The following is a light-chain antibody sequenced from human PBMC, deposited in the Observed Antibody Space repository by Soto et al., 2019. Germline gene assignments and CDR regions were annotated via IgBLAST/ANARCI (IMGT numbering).Light chain of an antibody. V-gene: IGLV1-40*01. CDR1: SSNIGAGYD. Sequence: QSVLTQPPSVSGAPDQRVTISCTGNSSNIGAGYDVHWYQQLPGTAPKLLIFHNYTRPSGVPARFSGSKSGTSASLTITGLQAEDEADYYCQSYDTSLSGYVFGTGTKLAVL. CDR2: HNY. J-gene: IGLJ1*01. CDR3: QSYDTSLSGYV.